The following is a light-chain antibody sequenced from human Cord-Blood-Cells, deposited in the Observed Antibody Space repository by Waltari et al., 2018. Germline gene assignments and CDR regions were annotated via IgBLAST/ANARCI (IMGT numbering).Light chain of an antibody. J-gene: IGKJ2*03. CDR3: QQSYSTPYS. Sequence: DIQIPQSPSSLSASVGVRTTIPCRASQSLSSYLNWYQQKPGKAPKLLIYAASSLQRGVPSRFSGSGSGTDFTLPISSLQPEDFATYYCQQSYSTPYSFGPGTKLEI. CDR1: QSLSSY. CDR2: AAS. V-gene: IGKV1-39*01.